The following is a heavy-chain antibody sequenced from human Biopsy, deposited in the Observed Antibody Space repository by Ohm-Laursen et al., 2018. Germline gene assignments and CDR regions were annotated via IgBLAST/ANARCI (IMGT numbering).Heavy chain of an antibody. J-gene: IGHJ6*02. Sequence: SQTLSLTCTVSGGSISSDYWSWIWQTPGKGLEWIGNIYYSGSTNYIPSLKSRVTISVDTSKNQFSLRLNSVTAADTAVYYCARATNSTGWPYYYFYGMDVWGQGTTVTVSS. CDR1: GGSISSDY. D-gene: IGHD2/OR15-2a*01. CDR3: ARATNSTGWPYYYFYGMDV. CDR2: IYYSGST. V-gene: IGHV4-59*01.